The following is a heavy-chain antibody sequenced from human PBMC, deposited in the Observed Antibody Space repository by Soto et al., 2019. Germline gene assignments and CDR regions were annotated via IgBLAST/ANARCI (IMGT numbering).Heavy chain of an antibody. CDR2: INHSGST. V-gene: IGHV4-39*07. J-gene: IGHJ5*02. D-gene: IGHD2-2*01. Sequence: PSETLSLTCPVSGGSISSGGYYWSWIRQPPGKGLEWIGEINHSGSTNYNPSLKSRVTISVDTSKNQFSLKLSSVTAADTAVYYCARAASIHNWFDPWGQGTLVTVSS. CDR1: GGSISSGGYY. CDR3: ARAASIHNWFDP.